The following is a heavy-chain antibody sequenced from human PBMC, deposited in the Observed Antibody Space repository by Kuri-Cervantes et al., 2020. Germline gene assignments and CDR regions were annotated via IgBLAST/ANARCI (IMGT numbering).Heavy chain of an antibody. CDR2: ISAYNGDT. J-gene: IGHJ6*03. CDR3: ARDGTVAGTSTLDYYMDV. Sequence: ASVKVSCKASGYTFTSYAMHWVRQAPGQGLEWMGWISAYNGDTNCAQKLQGRVTMTTDTSTSTAYMELRSLRSDDTAVYYCARDGTVAGTSTLDYYMDVWGKGTTVTVSS. D-gene: IGHD6-19*01. V-gene: IGHV1-18*01. CDR1: GYTFTSYA.